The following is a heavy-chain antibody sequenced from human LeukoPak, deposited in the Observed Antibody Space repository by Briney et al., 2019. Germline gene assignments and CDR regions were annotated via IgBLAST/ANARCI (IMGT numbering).Heavy chain of an antibody. CDR2: INPNSGGT. J-gene: IGHJ4*02. D-gene: IGHD3-22*01. CDR3: ARVDYDSSGDDY. V-gene: IGHV1-2*02. CDR1: GYTFTGYY. Sequence: GASVKISCKASGYTFTGYYMHWVRQAPGQGLEWMGWINPNSGGTNYAQKFQGRVTMTRDTSISTAYMELSRLRSDDTAVYYCARVDYDSSGDDYWGQGTLVTVSS.